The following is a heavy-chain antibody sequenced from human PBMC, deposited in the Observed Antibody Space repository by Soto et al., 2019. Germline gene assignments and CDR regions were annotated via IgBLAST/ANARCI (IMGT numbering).Heavy chain of an antibody. CDR3: ARDPGQDEAMDY. CDR2: IWHDGKNK. CDR1: GFTFSNFG. Sequence: QVQVVESGGGVVQPGRSLRLSCAASGFTFSNFGMHWVRQAPGKGLEWVAVIWHDGKNKYYADSAEGRFTISRDHSKNTLYLQMNRLRAEDTAVYYCARDPGQDEAMDYWGQGTLFTVSS. J-gene: IGHJ4*02. V-gene: IGHV3-33*01.